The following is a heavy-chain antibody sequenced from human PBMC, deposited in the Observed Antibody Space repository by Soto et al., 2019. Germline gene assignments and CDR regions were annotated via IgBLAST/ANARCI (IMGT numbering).Heavy chain of an antibody. V-gene: IGHV1-18*01. J-gene: IGHJ4*02. CDR1: GYTFTSYG. CDR2: ISAYNGNT. Sequence: QGQLVQSGAEVKKPGASVKVSCKASGYTFTSYGISWVRQAPGQGLEWMGWISAYNGNTNYAQKLQGRVTMTTDTPTSPAYLELRSLRPDDTAVYYCARGRRPTVTAYFDYWGPGTLVTLSS. CDR3: ARGRRPTVTAYFDY. D-gene: IGHD4-17*01.